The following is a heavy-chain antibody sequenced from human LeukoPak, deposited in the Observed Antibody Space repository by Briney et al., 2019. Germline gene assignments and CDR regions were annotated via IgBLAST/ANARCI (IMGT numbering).Heavy chain of an antibody. J-gene: IGHJ6*02. CDR3: ARGGSYYYGMDL. CDR2: ISSSSGPI. CDR1: GFTFRSYS. V-gene: IGHV3-48*02. Sequence: PGGSLRLSCAASGFTFRSYSMNWVRQAPGKGLEWLSYISSSSGPIYYADSVKGRFTISRDNAKNSLYLQMNSLRDEDTAVYYCARGGSYYYGMDLWGQGTTVTVSS.